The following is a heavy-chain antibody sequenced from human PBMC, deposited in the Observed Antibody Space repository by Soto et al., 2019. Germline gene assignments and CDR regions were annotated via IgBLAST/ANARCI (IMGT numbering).Heavy chain of an antibody. CDR1: GFTFSSYA. Sequence: EVQLLESGGGLVQPGGSLRLSCAASGFTFSSYAMSWVRQAPGKGLEWVSAISGSGGSTYYADSVKGRFTISRDNSKNTLELQMNSLRAEDTAVYYCAKGSYYYDSSGYYYGRIDYWGQGTLVTVSS. J-gene: IGHJ4*02. CDR3: AKGSYYYDSSGYYYGRIDY. CDR2: ISGSGGST. V-gene: IGHV3-23*01. D-gene: IGHD3-22*01.